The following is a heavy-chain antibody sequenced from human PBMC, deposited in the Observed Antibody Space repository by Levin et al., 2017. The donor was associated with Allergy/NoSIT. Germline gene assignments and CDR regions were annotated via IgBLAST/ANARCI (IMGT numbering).Heavy chain of an antibody. V-gene: IGHV4-30-2*01. CDR1: GGSISSGGYS. J-gene: IGHJ4*02. CDR2: IYHSGST. CDR3: ARGTMVRGRVTNLDY. D-gene: IGHD3-10*01. Sequence: SETLSLTCAVSGGSISSGGYSWSWIRQPPGTGLEWIGYIYHSGSTYYNPSLKSRVTISVDRSKNQFSLKLSSVTAADTAVYYCARGTMVRGRVTNLDYWGQGILVIVSS.